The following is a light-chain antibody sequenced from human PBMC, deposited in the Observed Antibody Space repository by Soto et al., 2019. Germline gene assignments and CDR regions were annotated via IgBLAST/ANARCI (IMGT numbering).Light chain of an antibody. J-gene: IGKJ1*01. CDR1: QSVSSN. CDR3: QQYNDWPPWT. CDR2: GAS. Sequence: EILMTQSPATLSVSPGERATLSCRASQSVSSNVAWYQQKPGQAPRLLIYGASNRATGIPARFSGSGSGTDFRLTITSLQSEDFAVYYCQQYNDWPPWTCGQGTKVEIK. V-gene: IGKV3-15*01.